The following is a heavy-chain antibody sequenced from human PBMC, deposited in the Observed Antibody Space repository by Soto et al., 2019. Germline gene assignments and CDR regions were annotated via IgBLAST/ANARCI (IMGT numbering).Heavy chain of an antibody. D-gene: IGHD5-12*01. J-gene: IGHJ6*02. Sequence: PSETLSLTCAVSGGSISSSNWWSWVRQPPGKGLEWIGYIYYSGSTNYNPSLKSRVTISVDTSKNQFSLKLSSVTAADTAVYYCATLGYSGYERNYYGMDVWGQGTTVTVSS. CDR1: GGSISSSNW. CDR3: ATLGYSGYERNYYGMDV. V-gene: IGHV4-4*02. CDR2: IYYSGST.